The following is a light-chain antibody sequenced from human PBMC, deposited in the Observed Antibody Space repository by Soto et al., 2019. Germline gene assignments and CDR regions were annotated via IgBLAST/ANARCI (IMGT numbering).Light chain of an antibody. CDR1: QSVSSN. V-gene: IGKV3-15*01. Sequence: EIVMTQSPATLSVSPGERATLSCRARQSVSSNLAWYQQKPGQAPRLLIYGASTRATGIPARFSGCGSGTAFTLTIISLQSEDFEFYYCDQDNHWHRTFGQGTKVDVK. J-gene: IGKJ1*01. CDR2: GAS. CDR3: DQDNHWHRT.